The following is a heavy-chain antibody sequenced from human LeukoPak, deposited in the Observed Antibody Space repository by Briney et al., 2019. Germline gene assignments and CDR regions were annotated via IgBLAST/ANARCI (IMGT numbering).Heavy chain of an antibody. CDR2: IWNDGSDE. CDR1: AFIFSKFA. V-gene: IGHV3-33*01. CDR3: AFEIGRSQGAFDI. Sequence: GGSLRLSCAASAFIFSKFAMHWVRQAPGKGLEWVAAIWNDGSDENYADSVKGRFTISSDNSKNTLYLQINSLRAEDTAVYYCAFEIGRSQGAFDIWGQGTMITASS. D-gene: IGHD1-26*01. J-gene: IGHJ3*02.